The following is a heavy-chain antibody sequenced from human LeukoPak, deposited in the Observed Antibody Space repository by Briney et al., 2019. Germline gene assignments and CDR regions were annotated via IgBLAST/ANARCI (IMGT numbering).Heavy chain of an antibody. CDR3: TRGYCSGGSCFAFDN. J-gene: IGHJ4*02. D-gene: IGHD2-15*01. V-gene: IGHV3-20*04. CDR1: GFTFDDYG. Sequence: GGSLRLSCAASGFTFDDYGMGWVRQAPGKGLEWVSGINWNGGSVGYADSVKGRFTVSRDDAKNSLYLQMTSLRAEDTALYYCTRGYCSGGSCFAFDNWGQGTLVTVSS. CDR2: INWNGGSV.